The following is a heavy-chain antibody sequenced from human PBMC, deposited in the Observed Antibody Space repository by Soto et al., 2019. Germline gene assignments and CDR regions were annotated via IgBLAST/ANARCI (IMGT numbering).Heavy chain of an antibody. J-gene: IGHJ4*01. CDR3: ARGVVSTRTFDD. CDR1: GYSFAGYW. CDR2: IYPSDSDT. D-gene: IGHD3-22*01. Sequence: GESLKISCKGSGYSFAGYWIAWVRQMPGKGLELMGIIYPSDSDTRYRPSFQGQVTISADKSISSAYLQWSSLRASDTAMYYCARGVVSTRTFDDWGQGTPVTVSS. V-gene: IGHV5-51*01.